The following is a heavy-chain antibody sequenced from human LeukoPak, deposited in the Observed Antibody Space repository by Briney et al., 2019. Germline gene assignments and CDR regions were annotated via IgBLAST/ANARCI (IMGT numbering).Heavy chain of an antibody. D-gene: IGHD3-16*01. CDR3: AREGFHYDYVWGSPRLGGMDV. V-gene: IGHV4-31*03. Sequence: SETLSLTCTVSGGSISSGGYYWSWIRQHPGKGLEWIGYIYYSGSTYYNPSLKSRVTISVGTSKNQFSLQLSSVTAADTAVYYCAREGFHYDYVWGSPRLGGMDVWGQGTTVTVSS. J-gene: IGHJ6*02. CDR2: IYYSGST. CDR1: GGSISSGGYY.